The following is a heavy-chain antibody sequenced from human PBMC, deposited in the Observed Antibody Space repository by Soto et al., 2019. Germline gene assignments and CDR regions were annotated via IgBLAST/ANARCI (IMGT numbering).Heavy chain of an antibody. CDR1: GFTFSDYY. J-gene: IGHJ1*01. D-gene: IGHD6-19*01. CDR2: ISSSGSTI. V-gene: IGHV3-11*01. CDR3: ARDWGGYSSGWTQQDGVGYFQH. Sequence: QVQLVESGGGLVKPGGSLRLSCAASGFTFSDYYMSWIRQAPGKGLEWVSYISSSGSTIYYADSVKGRFTISRDNAKNSLYLQMNSLRAEDTAVYYWARDWGGYSSGWTQQDGVGYFQHWGQGTLVTVSS.